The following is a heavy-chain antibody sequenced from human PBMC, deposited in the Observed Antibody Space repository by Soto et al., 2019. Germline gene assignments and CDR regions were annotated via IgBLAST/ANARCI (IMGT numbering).Heavy chain of an antibody. V-gene: IGHV1-8*01. CDR2: MNPNSANT. D-gene: IGHD6-13*01. CDR1: GYTFTSYD. CDR3: ARGGYRSSWYSLYYYGMGV. J-gene: IGHJ6*02. Sequence: ASVKVSCNASGYTFTSYDINWVRQATGQGLEWMGWMNPNSANTGYAQKFQGRVTMTRNTSISTAYMELSSLRSEDTAVYYCARGGYRSSWYSLYYYGMGVGGQGTTVTVS.